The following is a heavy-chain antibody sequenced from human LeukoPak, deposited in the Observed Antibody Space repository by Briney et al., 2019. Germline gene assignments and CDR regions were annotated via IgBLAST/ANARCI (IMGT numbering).Heavy chain of an antibody. J-gene: IGHJ6*03. D-gene: IGHD3-3*01. Sequence: ASVKVSCKVSGYTFTDYYMHWVQQAPGKGLEWMGLVDPEDGETIYAEKFQGRVTITADTSTDTAYMELRSLRSDDTAVYYCARSRFLEWLFGYYYYMDVWGKGTTVTVSS. CDR1: GYTFTDYY. V-gene: IGHV1-69-2*01. CDR2: VDPEDGET. CDR3: ARSRFLEWLFGYYYYMDV.